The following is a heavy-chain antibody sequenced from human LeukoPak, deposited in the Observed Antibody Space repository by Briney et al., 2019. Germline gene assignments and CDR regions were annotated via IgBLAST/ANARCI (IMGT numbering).Heavy chain of an antibody. J-gene: IGHJ4*02. Sequence: GSSVKVSCEASGGTFSTYAISWVRQAPGQGLEWMGGIIPIFGATNYAKKFQGRVTFTAGESASTAYMELSNLRSEDTAVYYCTKEHYYGSGSYRLFYFDYWGQGTLVTVSS. CDR3: TKEHYYGSGSYRLFYFDY. CDR1: GGTFSTYA. D-gene: IGHD3-10*01. V-gene: IGHV1-69*01. CDR2: IIPIFGAT.